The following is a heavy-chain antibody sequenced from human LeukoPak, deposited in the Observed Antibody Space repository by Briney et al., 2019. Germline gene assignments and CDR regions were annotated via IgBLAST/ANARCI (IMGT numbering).Heavy chain of an antibody. Sequence: GGSLRLSCAASGFTVSSNYMSWVRQAPGKGLEWVSVLYSGGSTYYADSVKGRFTISRDNSKNTVYLQMNSLRGEDTAVFYCARDKGTFAFDIWGQGTMATVSS. D-gene: IGHD3-10*01. CDR1: GFTVSSNY. J-gene: IGHJ3*02. V-gene: IGHV3-53*01. CDR2: LYSGGST. CDR3: ARDKGTFAFDI.